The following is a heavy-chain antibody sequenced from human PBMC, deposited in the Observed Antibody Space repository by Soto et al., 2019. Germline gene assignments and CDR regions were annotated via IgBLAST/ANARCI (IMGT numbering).Heavy chain of an antibody. Sequence: QLQLQESGSGLVKPSQTLSLTCAVSGGSISSGGYSWSWIRQPPGKGLEWFGYIYHSGGNYYNPSLKSRVTISVDRSKNQFSLKLSSVTAADTAVYDCARGMTTVTTLDYWGQGTLVTVSS. CDR1: GGSISSGGYS. D-gene: IGHD4-4*01. V-gene: IGHV4-30-2*01. J-gene: IGHJ4*02. CDR3: ARGMTTVTTLDY. CDR2: IYHSGGN.